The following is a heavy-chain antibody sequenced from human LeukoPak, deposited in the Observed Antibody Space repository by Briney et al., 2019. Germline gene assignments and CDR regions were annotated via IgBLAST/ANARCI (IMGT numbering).Heavy chain of an antibody. Sequence: PGGSLRLSCAASGFTFSSYSMNWVRQAPGKGLEWVSSISSSSSYIYCADSVKGRFTISRDNAKNSLYLQMNSLRAEDTAVYYCARDSPSGYSSGWHAFDIWGQGTMVTVSS. CDR3: ARDSPSGYSSGWHAFDI. CDR2: ISSSSSYI. V-gene: IGHV3-21*01. J-gene: IGHJ3*02. CDR1: GFTFSSYS. D-gene: IGHD6-19*01.